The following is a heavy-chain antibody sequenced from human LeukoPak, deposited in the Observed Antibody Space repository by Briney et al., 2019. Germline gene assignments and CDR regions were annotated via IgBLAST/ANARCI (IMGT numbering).Heavy chain of an antibody. Sequence: PGGSLRLSCTASGFTLCNFGLRWVRQPPGKGLEWVACISFNGTHQYYADPMKGRFTISRDNSKNTVYLQIYSLTPDDTAVYFCSKTSLSDSSGHYYYMDVWGKGTTVTISS. J-gene: IGHJ6*03. D-gene: IGHD3-3*01. CDR1: GFTLCNFG. CDR3: SKTSLSDSSGHYYYMDV. CDR2: ISFNGTHQ. V-gene: IGHV3-30*02.